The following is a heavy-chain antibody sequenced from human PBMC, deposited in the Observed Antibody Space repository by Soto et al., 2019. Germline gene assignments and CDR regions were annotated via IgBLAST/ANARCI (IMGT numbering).Heavy chain of an antibody. CDR2: IFYSGTT. CDR3: ARQPTYVFWSPYYLDY. V-gene: IGHV4-31*02. Sequence: WTWIRQYPGKGLEWIGYIFYSGTTYYNPSLKSRVTISLGTSTNQFSLKLRSVTAADTAVYYCARQPTYVFWSPYYLDYWGQGYLVTVSS. D-gene: IGHD3-3*01. J-gene: IGHJ4*02.